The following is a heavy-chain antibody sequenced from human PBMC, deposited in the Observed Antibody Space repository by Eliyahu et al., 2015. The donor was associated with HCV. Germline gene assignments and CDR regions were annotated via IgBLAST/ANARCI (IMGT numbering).Heavy chain of an antibody. Sequence: EVQLLESGGGLVQPGGSLXLSCAASGFXFSSYAMGWVRQAPGKGLXWVSAISGSGGSTYYADSVKGRFTISRDNSKNTLYLQMNSLRAEDTAVYYCAKDHGSGYYYREFGAFDIWGQGTMVTVSS. D-gene: IGHD3-22*01. J-gene: IGHJ3*02. V-gene: IGHV3-23*01. CDR3: AKDHGSGYYYREFGAFDI. CDR2: ISGSGGST. CDR1: GFXFSSYA.